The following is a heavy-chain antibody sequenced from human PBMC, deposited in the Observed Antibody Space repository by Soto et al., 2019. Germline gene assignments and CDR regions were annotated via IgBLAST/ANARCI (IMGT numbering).Heavy chain of an antibody. D-gene: IGHD2-15*01. CDR2: IYPGDSDT. Sequence: GESLKISCKGSGYSLTSYWIGWVRRMPGKGLEWMGIIYPGDSDTRYSPSFQGQVTISADKSISTAYLQWSSLKASDTAMYYCAKHAVVATRGYYYYYGMDVWGQGTTVTVSS. V-gene: IGHV5-51*01. CDR3: AKHAVVATRGYYYYYGMDV. CDR1: GYSLTSYW. J-gene: IGHJ6*02.